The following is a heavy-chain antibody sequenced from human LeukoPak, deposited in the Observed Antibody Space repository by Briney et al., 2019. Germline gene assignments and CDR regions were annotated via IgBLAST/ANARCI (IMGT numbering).Heavy chain of an antibody. CDR1: GGSISSYY. CDR2: IYTSGST. J-gene: IGHJ4*02. Sequence: SETLSLTCTVSGGSISSYYWSWIRQPAGKGLEWIGRIYTSGSTNYNPSLKSRVTMSVDTSKNQFSLKLSSVTAADTAVYYCARETAPDSSGYSLDYWGQGTLVTVSS. CDR3: ARETAPDSSGYSLDY. V-gene: IGHV4-4*07. D-gene: IGHD3-22*01.